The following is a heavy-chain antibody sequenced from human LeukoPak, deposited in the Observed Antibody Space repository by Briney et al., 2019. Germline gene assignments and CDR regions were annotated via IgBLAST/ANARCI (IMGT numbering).Heavy chain of an antibody. CDR2: ISYDGNNE. CDR1: GFTFSNYA. D-gene: IGHD3-16*01. CDR3: ASRLAAIFDY. J-gene: IGHJ4*02. Sequence: GGSLRLSCVASGFTFSNYAMYWVRQAPGKGLEWVSFISYDGNNERYADSVKGRFTISRDNSKNTVNLQLNSLRPEDTAVYFCASRLAAIFDYWGQGTRVTVSS. V-gene: IGHV3-30-3*01.